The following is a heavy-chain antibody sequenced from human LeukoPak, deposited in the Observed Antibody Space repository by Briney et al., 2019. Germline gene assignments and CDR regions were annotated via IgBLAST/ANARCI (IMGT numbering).Heavy chain of an antibody. V-gene: IGHV3-23*01. CDR1: GFTFSSYA. CDR2: ISGSGGST. Sequence: GGSLRLSCAASGFTFSSYAMSWVRQAPGKGLEWVSAISGSGGSTYYADSVKGRSTISRDNSKNTLYLQMNSLRAEDTAVYYCAKSFISWFGEPPDYWGQGTLVTVSS. J-gene: IGHJ4*02. D-gene: IGHD3-10*01. CDR3: AKSFISWFGEPPDY.